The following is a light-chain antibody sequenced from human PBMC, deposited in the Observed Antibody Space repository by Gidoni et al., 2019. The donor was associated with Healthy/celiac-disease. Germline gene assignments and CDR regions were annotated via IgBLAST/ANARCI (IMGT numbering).Light chain of an antibody. CDR3: QSADSSGTVGVV. Sequence: SYELTQPTSVSVSPGQTARITCSGDALPKQYAYWYQQKPGQAPVLVIYKDSERPSGIPERFSGSSSGTTVTLTISGVQAEDEADYYCQSADSSGTVGVVFGGGTKLTVL. V-gene: IGLV3-25*03. J-gene: IGLJ2*01. CDR2: KDS. CDR1: ALPKQY.